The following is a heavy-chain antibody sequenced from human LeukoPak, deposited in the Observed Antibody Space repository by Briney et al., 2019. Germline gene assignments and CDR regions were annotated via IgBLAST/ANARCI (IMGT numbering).Heavy chain of an antibody. J-gene: IGHJ4*02. V-gene: IGHV4-59*01. Sequence: PSETLSLTCTVAGGSISGYYWSWVRQPPGKGLEWIAYIYYTGSTNYNPSLKGRVTVSVDKSSNQFSLKLNSVTAADTAVYYCARGDYGSGILYFDYWGQGTLVTVSS. CDR2: IYYTGST. CDR3: ARGDYGSGILYFDY. D-gene: IGHD3-10*01. CDR1: GGSISGYY.